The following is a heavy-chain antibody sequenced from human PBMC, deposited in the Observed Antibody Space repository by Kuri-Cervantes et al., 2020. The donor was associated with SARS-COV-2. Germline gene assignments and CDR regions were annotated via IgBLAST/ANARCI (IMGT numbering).Heavy chain of an antibody. CDR2: ITDDGGST. CDR1: GTTFSSYA. J-gene: IGHJ4*02. V-gene: IGHV3-23*01. Sequence: GESLKISCAASGTTFSSYAMSWVRQAPGKGLEWVSAITDDGGSTYHADSVKGRFTISRDNSKTTLFLQMNSLRAEDTAVYHCVKGSAASRPYYFDSWGQGTLVTVSS. D-gene: IGHD3-10*01. CDR3: VKGSAASRPYYFDS.